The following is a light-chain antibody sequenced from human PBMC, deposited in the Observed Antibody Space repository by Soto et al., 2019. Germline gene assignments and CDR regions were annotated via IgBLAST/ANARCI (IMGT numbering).Light chain of an antibody. V-gene: IGLV2-8*01. Sequence: QSVLTQPPSASGSPGQSVTISCTGTSSDVGDYEFVSWYQQHPGKAPKLLIYEVSRRPSGVPDRFSGSKSGNTASLTVSGLQAEDEADYYCSSYAGNNNVVFGGGTQLTVL. CDR1: SSDVGDYEF. CDR3: SSYAGNNNVV. CDR2: EVS. J-gene: IGLJ2*01.